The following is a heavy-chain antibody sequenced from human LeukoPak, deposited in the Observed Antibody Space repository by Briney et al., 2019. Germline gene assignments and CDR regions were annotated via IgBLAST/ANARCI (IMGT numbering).Heavy chain of an antibody. Sequence: GESLRISCKGSGYTFTSYWISWVRQMTGKGLEWMGRIDPSDSYTNHSPSFQGHVTISADKSISTAYLQWSSLKASDTAMYYCARQKAAAGTGGWFGPWGQGTLVTVSS. V-gene: IGHV5-10-1*01. CDR3: ARQKAAAGTGGWFGP. D-gene: IGHD6-13*01. J-gene: IGHJ5*02. CDR1: GYTFTSYW. CDR2: IDPSDSYT.